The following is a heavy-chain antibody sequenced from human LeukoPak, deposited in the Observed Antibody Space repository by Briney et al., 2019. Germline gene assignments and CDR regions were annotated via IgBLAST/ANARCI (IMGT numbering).Heavy chain of an antibody. CDR1: GYTFTGYY. Sequence: AAVKVSCKASGYTFTGYYMHWVRQAPGQGLEWMGWINPNSGGTNYAQKFQGRVTMTRDTSISTAYMELSRLRSDDTAVYYCARAGSGSYHPADWGQGTLVTVSS. D-gene: IGHD1-26*01. J-gene: IGHJ4*02. V-gene: IGHV1-2*02. CDR2: INPNSGGT. CDR3: ARAGSGSYHPAD.